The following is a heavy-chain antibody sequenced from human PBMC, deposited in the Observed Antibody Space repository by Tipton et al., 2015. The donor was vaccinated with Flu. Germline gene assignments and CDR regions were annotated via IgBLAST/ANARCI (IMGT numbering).Heavy chain of an antibody. D-gene: IGHD2-8*01. CDR2: LHYTGST. CDR3: ARMRARDCTNGVCYLWYFDL. Sequence: TLSLTCTVSGASISSGAFYWGWIRQLPGKGLEWIGYLHYTGSTYYDPTLKSRVTISVDTSKNQFSLKLTSVTAADTAVYYCARMRARDCTNGVCYLWYFDLWGRGTLVTVSS. V-gene: IGHV4-31*03. J-gene: IGHJ2*01. CDR1: GASISSGAFY.